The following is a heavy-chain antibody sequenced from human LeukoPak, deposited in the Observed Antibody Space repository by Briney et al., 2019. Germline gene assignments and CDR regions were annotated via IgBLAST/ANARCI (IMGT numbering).Heavy chain of an antibody. J-gene: IGHJ4*02. CDR1: GYTFTGYY. V-gene: IGHV1-2*02. CDR3: AREGTMVRGVYDY. Sequence: GASVKVSCKASGYTFTGYYIHWVRQAPGQGLEWMGWINPNSGGTNYAQKFQGRVTMTRDTSISTAYMELSRLRSDDTAVYYCAREGTMVRGVYDYWGQGTLVTVSS. CDR2: INPNSGGT. D-gene: IGHD3-10*01.